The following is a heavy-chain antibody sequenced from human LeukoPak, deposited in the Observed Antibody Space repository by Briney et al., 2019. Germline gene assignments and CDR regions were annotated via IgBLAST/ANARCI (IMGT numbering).Heavy chain of an antibody. CDR1: GGSISSYY. CDR2: IYYSGDT. Sequence: SETLSLTCAVSGGSISSYYWSWIRQPPGKGLGWVGYIYYSGDTNYNPSLQSRVTISVDKSKNQSSLKLSSVTAAGTAVYSCARGRRIVVLPGRGYFDLWGRGTLVTVSS. V-gene: IGHV4-59*12. CDR3: ARGRRIVVLPGRGYFDL. J-gene: IGHJ2*01. D-gene: IGHD4/OR15-4a*01.